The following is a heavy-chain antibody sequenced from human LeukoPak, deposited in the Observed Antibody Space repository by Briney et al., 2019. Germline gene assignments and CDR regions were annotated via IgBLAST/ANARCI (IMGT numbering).Heavy chain of an antibody. J-gene: IGHJ4*02. Sequence: GGSLRLSCAASGFIVSSNYMHWVRQAPGKGLEWLSFISSGSSSIYYADSVKGRFTISRDNAKNSLYLQLNSLRAEDTAVYYCARDYCRTTTCRLDFWGQGTLVTVSS. CDR1: GFIVSSNY. V-gene: IGHV3-48*01. CDR3: ARDYCRTTTCRLDF. CDR2: ISSGSSSI. D-gene: IGHD2-2*01.